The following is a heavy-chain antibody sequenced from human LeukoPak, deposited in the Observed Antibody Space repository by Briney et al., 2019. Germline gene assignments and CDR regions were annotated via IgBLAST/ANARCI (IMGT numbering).Heavy chain of an antibody. D-gene: IGHD3-22*01. CDR2: IYYSGST. CDR3: ARGVRDSSGYYYLFDY. J-gene: IGHJ4*02. V-gene: IGHV4-59*01. CDR1: GGSISSYY. Sequence: SETLSLTCTVSGGSISSYYWSWIRQPPGEGLEWIGYIYYSGSTNYNPSLKSRVTISVDTSKNQFSLKLSSVTAADTAVYYCARGVRDSSGYYYLFDYWGQGTLVTVSS.